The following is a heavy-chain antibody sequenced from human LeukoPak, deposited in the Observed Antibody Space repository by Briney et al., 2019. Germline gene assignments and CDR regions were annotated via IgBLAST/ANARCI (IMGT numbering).Heavy chain of an antibody. CDR1: GYTLAELS. Sequence: ASVKVSCKVSGYTLAELSMHWVRQAPGKGLEWMGGFDPEDGETIYAQKFQGRVTMTEDTSTDTAYMELSSLRSEDTAVYYCARDGTFGGVIVHWGQGTLVTVSS. CDR2: FDPEDGET. CDR3: ARDGTFGGVIVH. D-gene: IGHD3-16*02. J-gene: IGHJ4*02. V-gene: IGHV1-24*01.